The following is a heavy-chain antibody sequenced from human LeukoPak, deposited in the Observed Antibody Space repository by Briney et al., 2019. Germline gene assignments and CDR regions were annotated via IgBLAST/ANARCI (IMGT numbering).Heavy chain of an antibody. CDR1: GFTFSSYS. CDR2: ISSSSSYI. CDR3: ARVSARFLEWLHYYYYYYMDV. Sequence: GGSLRLSCAASGFTFSSYSMNWVRQAPGKGLEWVSSISSSSSYIYYANSVKGRFTISRDNAKNSLYLQMNSLRAEDTAVYYCARVSARFLEWLHYYYYYYMDVWGKGTTVTVSS. J-gene: IGHJ6*03. D-gene: IGHD3-3*01. V-gene: IGHV3-21*01.